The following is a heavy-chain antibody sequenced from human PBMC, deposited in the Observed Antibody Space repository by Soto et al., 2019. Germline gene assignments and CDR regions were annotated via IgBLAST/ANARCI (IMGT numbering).Heavy chain of an antibody. Sequence: GGSLRLSCVGSGFTFGTYAMSWVRQAPGKGLEWVSGISGSGVSTYYADSVMGRFTISRDNSKNTMYLQLNSLRAEDTAVYYCWKTPKTRFFEGTGYSVFHSWGQGTLVT. CDR1: GFTFGTYA. D-gene: IGHD3-9*01. V-gene: IGHV3-23*01. J-gene: IGHJ4*02. CDR2: ISGSGVST. CDR3: WKTPKTRFFEGTGYSVFHS.